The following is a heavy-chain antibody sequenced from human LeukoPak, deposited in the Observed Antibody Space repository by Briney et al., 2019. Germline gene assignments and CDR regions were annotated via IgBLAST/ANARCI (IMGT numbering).Heavy chain of an antibody. CDR1: GFTFSSNS. D-gene: IGHD3-9*01. J-gene: IGHJ4*02. Sequence: KPGGSLTLSCAASGFTFSSNSMNWVPQAPGKGLVWVSSISSGNSYKSYAHSVRGTFTIARDTATNSLYLQMNSLRAEDTAVYYCARDRGYFDWLKDFDYWGQGTLVTVSS. V-gene: IGHV3-21*01. CDR3: ARDRGYFDWLKDFDY. CDR2: ISSGNSYK.